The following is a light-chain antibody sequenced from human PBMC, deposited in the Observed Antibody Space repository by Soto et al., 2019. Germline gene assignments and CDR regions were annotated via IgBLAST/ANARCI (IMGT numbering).Light chain of an antibody. CDR2: RAP. CDR3: QQYGSSPLT. V-gene: IGKV3-20*01. Sequence: EIVLTQSPGTLSLSPGERATLSCRASQSVSSNYLAWYQQKPGQAPKVLIYRAPIRATAIPDRFTGSGSGTDFTLTISRLEPEDFAVYYCQQYGSSPLTFGGGTKVDIK. J-gene: IGKJ4*01. CDR1: QSVSSNY.